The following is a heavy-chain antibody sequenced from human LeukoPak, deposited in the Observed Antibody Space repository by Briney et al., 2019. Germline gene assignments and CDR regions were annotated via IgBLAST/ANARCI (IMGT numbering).Heavy chain of an antibody. CDR2: INSGGSTI. V-gene: IGHV3-11*04. J-gene: IGHJ4*02. CDR3: AKDLCATICYFDY. Sequence: GGSLRLSCAASGFSFSDYYMSWIRQAPGKGLEWVSYINSGGSTIFYGDSVKGRFTVSRDNAKNSLYLQMNILRAEDTAVYYCAKDLCATICYFDYWGQGTLVTVSS. CDR1: GFSFSDYY. D-gene: IGHD1-26*01.